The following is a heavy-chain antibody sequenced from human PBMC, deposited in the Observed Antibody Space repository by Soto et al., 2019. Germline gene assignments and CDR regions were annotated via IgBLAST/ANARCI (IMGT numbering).Heavy chain of an antibody. CDR2: TSNDGSNT. CDR1: GFTVSSNY. J-gene: IGHJ6*02. CDR3: ARGNLDV. V-gene: IGHV3-30-3*01. D-gene: IGHD1-7*01. Sequence: GGSLRLSCAASGFTVSSNYMSWVRQAPGRGLEWVAVTSNDGSNTFYADSVKGRFTISRDNSKNTVYLQMNSLRTEDTAVYYCARGNLDVWGQGTTVTVSS.